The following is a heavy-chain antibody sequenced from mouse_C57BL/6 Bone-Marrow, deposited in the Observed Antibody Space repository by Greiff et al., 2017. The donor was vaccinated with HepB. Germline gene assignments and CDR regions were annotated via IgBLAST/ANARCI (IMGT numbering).Heavy chain of an antibody. J-gene: IGHJ3*01. V-gene: IGHV1-4*01. D-gene: IGHD2-5*01. Sequence: QVQLQQSGAELARPGASVKMSCKASGYTFTSYTMHWVKQRPGQGLEWIGYINPSSGYTKYNQKFKDKATLTEDKSSSTAYMQLSSLTSEDSAVYYCARGAYYSNSFAYWGQGTLVTVSA. CDR2: INPSSGYT. CDR1: GYTFTSYT. CDR3: ARGAYYSNSFAY.